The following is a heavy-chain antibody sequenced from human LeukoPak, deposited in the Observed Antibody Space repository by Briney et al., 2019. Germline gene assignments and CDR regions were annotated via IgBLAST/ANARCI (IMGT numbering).Heavy chain of an antibody. V-gene: IGHV1-24*01. CDR1: GYTLTELS. CDR2: FDPEDGET. J-gene: IGHJ6*02. D-gene: IGHD3-10*01. Sequence: ASVKVSCKVSGYTLTELSMHWVRQAPGKGLEWMGGFDPEDGETIYAQKFQGRVTMTEDTSTDTAYMELSSLRSEDTAVYYCATAPMESELLWFGEGMDVWGQGTTVTVSS. CDR3: ATAPMESELLWFGEGMDV.